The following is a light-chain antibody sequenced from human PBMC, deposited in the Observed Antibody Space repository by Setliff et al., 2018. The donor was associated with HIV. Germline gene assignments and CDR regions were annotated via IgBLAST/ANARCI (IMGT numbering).Light chain of an antibody. Sequence: QSVLAQPRSVSGSPGQPVTIPCTGTSSDVGSYNYVTWYQQHPGKVPKLMIYDVTRRPSGVPDRFSGSRSGNTASLTISGLQAEDEADYYCSSFAGRLHVFGTGTKVTVL. CDR1: SSDVGSYNY. J-gene: IGLJ1*01. CDR2: DVT. CDR3: SSFAGRLHV. V-gene: IGLV2-11*01.